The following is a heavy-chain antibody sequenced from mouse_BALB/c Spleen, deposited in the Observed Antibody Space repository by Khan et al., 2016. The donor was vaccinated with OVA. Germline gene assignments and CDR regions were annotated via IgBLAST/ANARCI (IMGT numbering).Heavy chain of an antibody. CDR1: GYTFTSYW. Sequence: QVQLQQSGAELVKPGASVKLSCKASGYTFTSYWMHWVKLRPGQGFEWIGEINPNNGGTNYNEKFKRKATLTLDKSSSTAYMQLSSLTSEDSAVYYFTLGNYPYYEMDHWGQGTSVTVSS. CDR2: INPNNGGT. V-gene: IGHV1S81*02. D-gene: IGHD2-1*01. CDR3: TLGNYPYYEMDH. J-gene: IGHJ4*01.